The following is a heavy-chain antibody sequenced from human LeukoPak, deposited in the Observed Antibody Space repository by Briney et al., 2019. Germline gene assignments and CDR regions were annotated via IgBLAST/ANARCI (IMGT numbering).Heavy chain of an antibody. V-gene: IGHV4-38-2*02. D-gene: IGHD3-10*01. Sequence: SETLSLTCTVSGYSISSGYYWGWIRQPPGKGLEWIGSIYHSGSTYYNPSLKSRVTISVDTSKNQFSLKLNSVTAADTAVYYCARGKEVITMLRGLKPGYYFDYWGQGTLVTVSS. CDR1: GYSISSGYY. CDR3: ARGKEVITMLRGLKPGYYFDY. J-gene: IGHJ4*02. CDR2: IYHSGST.